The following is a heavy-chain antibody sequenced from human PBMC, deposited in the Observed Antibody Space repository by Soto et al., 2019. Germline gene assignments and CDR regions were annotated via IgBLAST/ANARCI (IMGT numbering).Heavy chain of an antibody. CDR3: ARVPTP. J-gene: IGHJ5*02. Sequence: SETLSLSCAVSGGSISSGGYSWSWIRQPPGKSLEWIGYIYHGGSTYYNPSLESRVSISVDRSKNQFSLRLSSVTAADTAVYYCARVPTPRAQRTPVTGSS. CDR2: IYHGGST. V-gene: IGHV4-30-2*01. CDR1: GGSISSGGYS.